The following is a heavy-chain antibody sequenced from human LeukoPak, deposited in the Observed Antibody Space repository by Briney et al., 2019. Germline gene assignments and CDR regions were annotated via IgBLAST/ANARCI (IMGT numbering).Heavy chain of an antibody. Sequence: PGGSLRLSCAASGFTFRNYGMHWIRQAPGKGLEWVGVATIDERSVFCADSVKGRFTISRDNSKNTLYLQMNSLRAEDTAVHYCASSVDYGDYVGFDYWGQGTLVTVSS. CDR3: ASSVDYGDYVGFDY. V-gene: IGHV3-30*03. CDR2: ATIDERSV. J-gene: IGHJ4*02. CDR1: GFTFRNYG. D-gene: IGHD4-17*01.